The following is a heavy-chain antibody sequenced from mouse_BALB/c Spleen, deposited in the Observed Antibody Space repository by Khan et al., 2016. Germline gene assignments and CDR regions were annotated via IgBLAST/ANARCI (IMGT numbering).Heavy chain of an antibody. CDR3: ARLLWLRAMDY. V-gene: IGHV4-2*02. CDR1: GFDFSRYW. D-gene: IGHD2-2*01. CDR2: INPGSSTI. J-gene: IGHJ4*01. Sequence: EVKLLESGGGLVQPGGSLNLSCAASGFDFSRYWMSWARQAPGKGQEWIGEINPGSSTINYTPSLKDQFIISRDNAKNTLYLQRSKVRAEDTARYYCARLLWLRAMDYWGQGTSVTVSS.